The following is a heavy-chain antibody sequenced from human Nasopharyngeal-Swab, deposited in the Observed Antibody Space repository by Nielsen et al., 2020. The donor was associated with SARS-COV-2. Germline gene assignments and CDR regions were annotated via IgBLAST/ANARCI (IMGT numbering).Heavy chain of an antibody. J-gene: IGHJ6*03. CDR1: GYTFTSYD. CDR3: ARGHQYQLLFHYYYYMDV. V-gene: IGHV1-8*01. D-gene: IGHD2-2*01. CDR2: MNPNSGNT. Sequence: SVKVSCKASGYTFTSYDINWVRQATGQGLEWMGWMNPNSGNTGYAQKFQGRVTMTRNTSISKAYMELSSLRSEDTAVYYCARGHQYQLLFHYYYYMDVWGKGTTVTVSS.